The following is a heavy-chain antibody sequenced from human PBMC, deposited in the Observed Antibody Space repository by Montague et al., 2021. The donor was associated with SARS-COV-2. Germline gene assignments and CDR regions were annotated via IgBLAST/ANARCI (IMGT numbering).Heavy chain of an antibody. D-gene: IGHD1-26*01. J-gene: IGHJ3*02. CDR2: ISSSSYI. V-gene: IGHV3-21*01. Sequence: SLSLSCAASGFTFSSYSMNWVRQAPGKGLEWVSSISSSSYIYYADSAKGRFTISRDNAKNSLYLQMNSLRAEDTAVYYCARPSLRWELPDAFDIWGQGTMVTVSS. CDR3: ARPSLRWELPDAFDI. CDR1: GFTFSSYS.